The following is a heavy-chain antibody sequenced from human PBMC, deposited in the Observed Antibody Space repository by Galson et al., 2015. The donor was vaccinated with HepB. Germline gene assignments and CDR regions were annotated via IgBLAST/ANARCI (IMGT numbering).Heavy chain of an antibody. CDR2: ISSSSSTI. J-gene: IGHJ4*02. D-gene: IGHD2-15*01. CDR1: GFTFSSYS. V-gene: IGHV3-48*02. CDR3: ARIHLYCSGGRCYNIDY. Sequence: SLRLSCAASGFTFSSYSMSWVRQTPGKELEWVSYISSSSSTIYSADSVKGRFTISRDNAKNSLSLQMNSLRDEDTAVYYCARIHLYCSGGRCYNIDYWGQGTLVTVSS.